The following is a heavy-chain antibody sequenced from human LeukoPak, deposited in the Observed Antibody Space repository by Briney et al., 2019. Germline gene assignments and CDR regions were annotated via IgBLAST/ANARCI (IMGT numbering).Heavy chain of an antibody. D-gene: IGHD7-27*01. J-gene: IGHJ4*02. V-gene: IGHV4-4*07. CDR3: ARQLNWGSPFDY. CDR2: IYTSGST. CDR1: GGSISSYY. Sequence: SETLSLTCTVSGGSISSYYWSWIRQPAGKGVEWIGRIYTSGSTNYNPSLKSRVTMSVDTAKNQFSLKLSSVTAADTAVYYCARQLNWGSPFDYWGQGTLVTVSS.